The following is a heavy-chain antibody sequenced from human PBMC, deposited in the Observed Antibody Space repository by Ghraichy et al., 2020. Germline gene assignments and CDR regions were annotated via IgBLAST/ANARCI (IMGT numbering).Heavy chain of an antibody. D-gene: IGHD3-10*01. Sequence: GGSLRLSCAASGFTFSSHSMNWVRQAPGKGLEWVSSISGSTKYLYYADSVKGRFTISRDNAKNSLYLQMNSLRAEDTAVYYCARESAGEKFDYWGQGSLVTVSA. CDR3: ARESAGEKFDY. CDR1: GFTFSSHS. CDR2: ISGSTKYL. V-gene: IGHV3-21*01. J-gene: IGHJ4*02.